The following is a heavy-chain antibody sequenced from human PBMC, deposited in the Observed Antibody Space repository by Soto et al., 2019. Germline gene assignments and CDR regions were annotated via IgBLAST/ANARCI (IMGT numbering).Heavy chain of an antibody. V-gene: IGHV4-59*01. J-gene: IGHJ4*02. Sequence: PSETLSLTCTVSGGSISSYYWSWIRQPPGKGLEWIGYIYYSGSTNYNPSLKSRVTISVDTSKNQFSLKLSSVTAADTAVYYCAREIAYWGQGTLVTVSS. CDR3: AREIAY. CDR2: IYYSGST. CDR1: GGSISSYY.